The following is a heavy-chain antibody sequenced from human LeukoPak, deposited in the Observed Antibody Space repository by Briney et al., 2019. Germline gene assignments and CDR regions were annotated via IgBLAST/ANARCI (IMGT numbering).Heavy chain of an antibody. CDR2: IFYSGAA. CDR1: GGSISSSDYY. V-gene: IGHV4-39*01. J-gene: IGHJ5*02. CDR3: ARRIANRNWFDP. Sequence: SETLSLTCTVSGGSISSSDYYWGWVREPPGKGLEWIGSIFYSGAAHCNPSLKSRVTISVDTSNNQFSLMLSSVTAADTAVYYCARRIANRNWFDPWGQGTLVTVSS. D-gene: IGHD1/OR15-1a*01.